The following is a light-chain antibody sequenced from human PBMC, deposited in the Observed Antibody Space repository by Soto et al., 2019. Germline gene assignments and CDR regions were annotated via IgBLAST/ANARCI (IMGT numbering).Light chain of an antibody. Sequence: QMTQSPSSLSASVGEKIIITCRASRDVGSDVSWYQQKPGQAPKLLIYAASNLYTGVPSRFSGSRSGTEFTLTISRLQTEDFASYYCLQDYGDSWTFGQGTKVEIE. CDR3: LQDYGDSWT. V-gene: IGKV1-6*01. CDR1: RDVGSD. J-gene: IGKJ1*01. CDR2: AAS.